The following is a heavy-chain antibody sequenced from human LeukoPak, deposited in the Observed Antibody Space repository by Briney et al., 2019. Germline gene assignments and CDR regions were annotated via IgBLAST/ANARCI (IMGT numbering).Heavy chain of an antibody. V-gene: IGHV4-34*01. CDR1: GGSFSGYY. J-gene: IGHJ4*02. D-gene: IGHD3-22*01. Sequence: SETLSLTCAVYGGSFSGYYWSWIRQPPGKGLEWIGEINHSGSTNYNPSLKSRVTISVDTSKNQFSLKLSSVTAAGTAVYYCARGKGYYDSSGSSPAFDYWGQGTLVTVSS. CDR3: ARGKGYYDSSGSSPAFDY. CDR2: INHSGST.